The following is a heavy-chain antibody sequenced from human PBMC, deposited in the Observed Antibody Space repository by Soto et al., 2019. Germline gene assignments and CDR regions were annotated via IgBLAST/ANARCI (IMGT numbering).Heavy chain of an antibody. Sequence: QVQLVQSGAEVKKPGSSLKVSCKASGGTFSSYTISWVRQAPGQGLEWMGRIIPILGIANYAQKFQGRVTITADKSTSTAYMELSSLRSEDTAVYYCARDGVVVAATLEYYYGMDVWGQGTTVTVSS. CDR1: GGTFSSYT. D-gene: IGHD2-15*01. J-gene: IGHJ6*02. CDR2: IIPILGIA. V-gene: IGHV1-69*08. CDR3: ARDGVVVAATLEYYYGMDV.